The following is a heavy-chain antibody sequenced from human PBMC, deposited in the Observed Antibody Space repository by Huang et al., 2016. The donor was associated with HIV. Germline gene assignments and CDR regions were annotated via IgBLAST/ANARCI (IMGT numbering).Heavy chain of an antibody. CDR1: GGSISSSSYY. J-gene: IGHJ6*03. V-gene: IGHV4-39*01. Sequence: QLQLQESGPGLVKPSETQSLTCTVSGGSISSSSYYWGWIRQSPGKGLEWIGSMYYIGNGYYNPSLKSRVTMSVDRSSNQFSLKMHSVTAADTAVYYCASRTTVTTTSNYHYFYMDVWGKGTTVIVSS. CDR2: MYYIGNG. D-gene: IGHD4-17*01. CDR3: ASRTTVTTTSNYHYFYMDV.